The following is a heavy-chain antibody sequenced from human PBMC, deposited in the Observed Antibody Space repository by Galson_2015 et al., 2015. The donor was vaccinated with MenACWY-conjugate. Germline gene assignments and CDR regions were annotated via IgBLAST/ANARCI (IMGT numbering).Heavy chain of an antibody. CDR3: ARDNNWSFAS. J-gene: IGHJ4*02. Sequence: SLRLSCAASGFTFSSYWMSWVRQAPGKGLEWVANINDDGGSEKYYVDSVKGRFSISRDNDKNMVYLQMDGLGDEETDVYFCARDNNWSFASWGQGTLVTVSS. V-gene: IGHV3-7*01. CDR2: INDDGGSEK. D-gene: IGHD1-1*01. CDR1: GFTFSSYW.